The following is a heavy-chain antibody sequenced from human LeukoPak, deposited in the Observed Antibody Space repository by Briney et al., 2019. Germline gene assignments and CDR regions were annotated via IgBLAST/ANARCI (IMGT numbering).Heavy chain of an antibody. D-gene: IGHD3-3*01. V-gene: IGHV3-21*01. J-gene: IGHJ4*02. CDR1: GFTFSSYS. CDR3: ARDGRYYDFWSGYYRAPFDY. CDR2: IRSSSSYI. Sequence: GGSLRLSCAASGFTFSSYSMNWVRQAPGKGLEWVSSIRSSSSYIYYADSVKGRFTISRDNAKNSLYLQMNSLRAEDTAVYYCARDGRYYDFWSGYYRAPFDYWGQGTLVTVSS.